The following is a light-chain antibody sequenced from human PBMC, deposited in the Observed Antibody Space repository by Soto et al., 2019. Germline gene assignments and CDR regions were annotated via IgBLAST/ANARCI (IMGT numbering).Light chain of an antibody. J-gene: IGKJ4*01. CDR3: QQYNNWPRAT. CDR2: RTS. Sequence: IVLTQSPATLSVSPGERVNLYCTASQSINDNLAWYQQKPGQAPRLLMFRTSTRATGFPARFSAGGSGTDFNLTISSLQSEDFAIYHCQQYNNWPRATFGGGTKVDIK. V-gene: IGKV3-15*01. CDR1: QSINDN.